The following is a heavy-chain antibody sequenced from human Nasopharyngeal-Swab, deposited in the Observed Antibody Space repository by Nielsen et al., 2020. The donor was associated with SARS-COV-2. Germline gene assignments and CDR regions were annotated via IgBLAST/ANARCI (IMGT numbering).Heavy chain of an antibody. CDR3: ARGGLDSSSWYGYYFDY. D-gene: IGHD6-13*01. J-gene: IGHJ4*01. CDR1: GFTFSSYD. Sequence: GESLKISCAASGFTFSSYDMHWVRQAPGKGLEWVAVISYDGSNKYYADSVKGRFAISRDNSKNTLYLQMNSLRAEDTAVYYCARGGLDSSSWYGYYFDYWGQGTLVTVSS. CDR2: ISYDGSNK. V-gene: IGHV3-30*09.